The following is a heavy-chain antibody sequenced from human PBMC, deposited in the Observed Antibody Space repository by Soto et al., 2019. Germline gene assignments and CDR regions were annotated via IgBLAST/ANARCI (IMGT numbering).Heavy chain of an antibody. J-gene: IGHJ4*02. D-gene: IGHD2-2*01. Sequence: SGGSLRLSCAASGFTFSSYAMSWVRQAPGKGLEWVSAISGSGGSTYYADSVKGRFTISRYNSKNTLYLQMNSLRAEDTAVYYCAKGTIVVVPAAIRNFDYWGQGTLVTVSS. V-gene: IGHV3-23*01. CDR1: GFTFSSYA. CDR3: AKGTIVVVPAAIRNFDY. CDR2: ISGSGGST.